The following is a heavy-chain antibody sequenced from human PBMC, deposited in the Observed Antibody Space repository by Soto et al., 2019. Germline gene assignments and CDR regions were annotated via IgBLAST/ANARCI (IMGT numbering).Heavy chain of an antibody. D-gene: IGHD3-9*01. J-gene: IGHJ4*02. Sequence: SETLSLTCTVSGGSISSVDYYWSWIRQPPGKGLEWIGYIYYSGSTYYNPSLTSRVTISVDTSKNQFSLKLSAVTAADTAVYYCARGLRYFDWLLYADYWGQGTLVTVSS. CDR2: IYYSGST. CDR1: GGSISSVDYY. V-gene: IGHV4-30-4*01. CDR3: ARGLRYFDWLLYADY.